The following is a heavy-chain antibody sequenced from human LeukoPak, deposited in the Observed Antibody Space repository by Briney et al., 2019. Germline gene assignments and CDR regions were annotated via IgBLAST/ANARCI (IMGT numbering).Heavy chain of an antibody. CDR1: GFTFSSYA. V-gene: IGHV3-30*01. Sequence: PGGSLRLSCAASGFTFSSYAMHWVRQAPGKGLEWVAVISYDGSNKYYADSVKGRFTISRDNSKNTLYLQMNSLRAEDTAVYYCTGGSSSAFDIWGQGTMVTVSS. D-gene: IGHD6-6*01. CDR3: TGGSSSAFDI. J-gene: IGHJ3*02. CDR2: ISYDGSNK.